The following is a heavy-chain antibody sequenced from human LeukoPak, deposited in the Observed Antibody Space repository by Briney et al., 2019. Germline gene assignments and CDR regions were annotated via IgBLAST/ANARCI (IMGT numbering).Heavy chain of an antibody. V-gene: IGHV4-59*08. D-gene: IGHD3-22*01. J-gene: IGHJ4*02. CDR2: IYYSGST. Sequence: PSETLSLTCTVSGGSISSYYWSWIRQPPGKGLEWIGYIYYSGSTNYNPSLKSRVTISVDTSKNQFSLKLSSVTAADTAVYYCARHSYYYDSSGLYFDYWGQGTLVTVSS. CDR3: ARHSYYYDSSGLYFDY. CDR1: GGSISSYY.